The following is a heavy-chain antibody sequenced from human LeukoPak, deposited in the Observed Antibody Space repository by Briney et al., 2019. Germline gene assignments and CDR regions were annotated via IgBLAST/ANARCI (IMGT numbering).Heavy chain of an antibody. Sequence: PGGSLRLSCAASGFTFSSYWMSWVRQAPGKGLEWVANIKQDGSEKYYVDSVKGRFTISRDNAKNSLYLQMNSLRAEDTAVYYCARSSIDMVRGVITYYYYYGMDVWGQGTTVTVSS. D-gene: IGHD3-10*01. CDR3: ARSSIDMVRGVITYYYYYGMDV. CDR1: GFTFSSYW. V-gene: IGHV3-7*01. J-gene: IGHJ6*02. CDR2: IKQDGSEK.